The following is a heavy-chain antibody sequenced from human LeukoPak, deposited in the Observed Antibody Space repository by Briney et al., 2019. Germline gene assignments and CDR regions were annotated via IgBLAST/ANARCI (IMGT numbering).Heavy chain of an antibody. D-gene: IGHD3-3*01. J-gene: IGHJ3*02. CDR3: ASRHLEWTPVAFDI. V-gene: IGHV1-69*05. CDR1: GYTFTSYY. Sequence: SVKVSCKASGYTFTSYYMHWVRQAPGQGLEWMGRIIPIFGTANYAQEFQGSVTITTDESTSTAYMELSSLRSEDTAVYYCASRHLEWTPVAFDIWGQGTMVTVSS. CDR2: IIPIFGTA.